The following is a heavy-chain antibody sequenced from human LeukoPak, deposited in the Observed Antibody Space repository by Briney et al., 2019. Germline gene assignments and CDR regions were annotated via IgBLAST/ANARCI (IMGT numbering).Heavy chain of an antibody. D-gene: IGHD2-2*01. CDR1: GYTFTGYY. V-gene: IGHV1-2*02. J-gene: IGHJ5*02. Sequence: ASVKVSCKASGYTFTGYYMHWVRQAPGQGLEWMGWINPNSGGTNYAQKFQGRVTMTRDTSISTAYMELSRLRSDDTAVYYCAREFLNQLLSSDNWSDPWGQGTLVTVSS. CDR3: AREFLNQLLSSDNWSDP. CDR2: INPNSGGT.